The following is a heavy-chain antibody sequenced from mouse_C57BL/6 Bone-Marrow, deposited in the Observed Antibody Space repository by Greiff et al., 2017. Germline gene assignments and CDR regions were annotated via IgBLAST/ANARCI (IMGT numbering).Heavy chain of an antibody. V-gene: IGHV5-9-1*02. D-gene: IGHD2-12*01. CDR2: ISSGGDYI. CDR3: TRDDLYFDY. CDR1: GFTFSSYA. J-gene: IGHJ2*01. Sequence: EVKVEEPGEGLVKPGGSLKLSCAASGFTFSSYAMSWVRQTPEKRLEWVAYISSGGDYIYYADTVKGRFTISRDNARNTLYLQMSSLKSEDTAMYYCTRDDLYFDYWGQGTTLTVSS.